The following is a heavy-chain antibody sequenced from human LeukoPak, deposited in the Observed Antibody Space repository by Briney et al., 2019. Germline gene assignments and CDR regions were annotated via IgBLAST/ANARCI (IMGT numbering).Heavy chain of an antibody. J-gene: IGHJ6*02. Sequence: ASVKVSCKASGYTFTSYYMHWVRQAPGQGLEWMGWINPNSGGTNYAQKFQGWVTMTRDTSISTAYMELSRLRSDDTAVYYCARAGQLYCSSTSCYIHYYGMDVWGQGTTVTVSS. CDR2: INPNSGGT. D-gene: IGHD2-2*02. CDR3: ARAGQLYCSSTSCYIHYYGMDV. CDR1: GYTFTSYY. V-gene: IGHV1-2*04.